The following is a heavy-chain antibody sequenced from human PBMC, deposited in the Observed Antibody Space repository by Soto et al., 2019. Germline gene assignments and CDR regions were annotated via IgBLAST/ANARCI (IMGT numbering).Heavy chain of an antibody. V-gene: IGHV3-30*18. CDR2: ISYDGSKK. D-gene: IGHD3-10*01. CDR3: AKSRGVDNYYYGMDV. J-gene: IGHJ6*02. CDR1: GLSFGSYG. Sequence: GGSLRLSCVVSGLSFGSYGMHWVRQAPGKGLGWVALISYDGSKKYYMDSVKGRFTISRDNSLGTLFLQMISLRPEDTAVYYCAKSRGVDNYYYGMDVWGQGTTVTVSS.